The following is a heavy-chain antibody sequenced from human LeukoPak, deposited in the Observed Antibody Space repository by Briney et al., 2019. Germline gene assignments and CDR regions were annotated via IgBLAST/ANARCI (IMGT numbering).Heavy chain of an antibody. D-gene: IGHD3-3*01. V-gene: IGHV1-69*05. CDR3: AREVGVRYFDY. CDR1: GYTFTSYG. CDR2: IIPIFGTA. J-gene: IGHJ4*02. Sequence: SVKVSCKASGYTFTSYGISWVRQAPGQGLEWMGRIIPIFGTANYAQKFQGRVTITTDESTSTAYMELSSLRSEDTAVYYCAREVGVRYFDYWGQGTLVTVSS.